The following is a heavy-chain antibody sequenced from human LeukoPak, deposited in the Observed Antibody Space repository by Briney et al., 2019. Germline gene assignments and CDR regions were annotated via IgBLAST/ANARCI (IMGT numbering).Heavy chain of an antibody. CDR3: ARWVVVAATLPYYYYYGMDV. CDR1: GFTFSSYA. D-gene: IGHD2-15*01. V-gene: IGHV3-23*01. CDR2: ISGSGGST. J-gene: IGHJ6*04. Sequence: GGSVRLSCAASGFTFSSYAMSWVRQAPGKGLEWVSAISGSGGSTYYADSVKGRFTISRDNSKNTLYLQMNSLRAEDTAVYYCARWVVVAATLPYYYYYGMDVWGKGTTVTVSS.